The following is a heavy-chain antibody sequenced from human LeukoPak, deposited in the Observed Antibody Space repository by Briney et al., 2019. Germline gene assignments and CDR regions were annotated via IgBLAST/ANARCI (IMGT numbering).Heavy chain of an antibody. CDR1: GFTFSSYS. J-gene: IGHJ3*02. Sequence: PGGSLRLSCAASGFTFSSYSMNWVRQAPGKGLERVSYISSSSSTIYYADSVKGRFTISRDNAKNSLYLQMNSLRDEDTTVYYCARGIVGALDAFDIWGQGTMVTVSS. V-gene: IGHV3-48*02. CDR2: ISSSSSTI. CDR3: ARGIVGALDAFDI. D-gene: IGHD1-26*01.